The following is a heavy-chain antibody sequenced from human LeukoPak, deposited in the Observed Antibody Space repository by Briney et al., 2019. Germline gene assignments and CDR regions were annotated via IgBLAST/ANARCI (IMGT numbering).Heavy chain of an antibody. Sequence: PGGSLRLSCAASGFTFSSYWMSWVRQAPGKGLEWVANIKQDGSEKYYVDSVKGRFTVSRDNAKNSLYLQMNSLRAEDTAVYYCARPGNLIYFDYWGQGTLVTVSS. CDR1: GFTFSSYW. V-gene: IGHV3-7*01. J-gene: IGHJ4*02. CDR3: ARPGNLIYFDY. D-gene: IGHD3-10*01. CDR2: IKQDGSEK.